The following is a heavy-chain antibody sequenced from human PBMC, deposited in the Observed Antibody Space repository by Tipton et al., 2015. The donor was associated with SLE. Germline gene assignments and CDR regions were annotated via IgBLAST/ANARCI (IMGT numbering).Heavy chain of an antibody. CDR1: GGSISSYS. Sequence: TLSLTCTVSGGSISSYSWSWIRQPAGKGVEWIGRIYISGSTNYNPSLKSRATMSVDTSKNQFSLKLSSVTAADTAVYYCARGGCSGGSGGSCYPYYYGMDVWGQGTTVTVSS. CDR3: ARGGCSGGSGGSCYPYYYGMDV. D-gene: IGHD2-15*01. J-gene: IGHJ6*02. V-gene: IGHV4-4*07. CDR2: IYISGST.